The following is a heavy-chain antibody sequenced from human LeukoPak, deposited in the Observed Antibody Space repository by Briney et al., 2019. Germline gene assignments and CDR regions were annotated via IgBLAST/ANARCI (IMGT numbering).Heavy chain of an antibody. CDR3: GRDISGIDGLRYFDY. V-gene: IGHV3-11*01. CDR2: ITRSGSNI. CDR1: GFIFSDYS. D-gene: IGHD1-20*01. Sequence: PGGSLGLSCVASGFIFSDYSMIWIRQAPGKGLEWVSYITRSGSNIYHADSVKGRFTISRDNAKNSLYLQMNSLRAEDTAVYYCGRDISGIDGLRYFDYWGQGTLVTVSS. J-gene: IGHJ4*02.